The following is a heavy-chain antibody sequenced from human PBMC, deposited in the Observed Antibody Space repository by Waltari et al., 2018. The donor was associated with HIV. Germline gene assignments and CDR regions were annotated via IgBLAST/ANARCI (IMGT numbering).Heavy chain of an antibody. D-gene: IGHD2-8*02. Sequence: GQLVESGGGLVKRGGSLRLSCAASGFALRSYSMNWVRPAPGKGLEWVSSISSSSSYIVYADPVKGRFTSSRDNAKNSLYLQMNSLRAEDTAVYYCARDFWWCYYYGMDVWGQGTTVTVSS. CDR2: ISSSSSYI. CDR1: GFALRSYS. J-gene: IGHJ6*02. V-gene: IGHV3-21*01. CDR3: ARDFWWCYYYGMDV.